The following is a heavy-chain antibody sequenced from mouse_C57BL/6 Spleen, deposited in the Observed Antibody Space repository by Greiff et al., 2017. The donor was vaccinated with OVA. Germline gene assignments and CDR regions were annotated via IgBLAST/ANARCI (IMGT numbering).Heavy chain of an antibody. V-gene: IGHV10-3*01. CDR3: VVITTVVATDYYAMDY. D-gene: IGHD1-1*01. Sequence: EVKLMESGGGLVQPKGSLKLSCAASGFTFNTYAMHWVRQAPGKGLEWVARIRSKSSNYATYYADSVKDRFTISRDDSQSMLYLQMNNLKTEDTAMYYCVVITTVVATDYYAMDYWGQGTSVTVSS. CDR2: IRSKSSNYAT. CDR1: GFTFNTYA. J-gene: IGHJ4*01.